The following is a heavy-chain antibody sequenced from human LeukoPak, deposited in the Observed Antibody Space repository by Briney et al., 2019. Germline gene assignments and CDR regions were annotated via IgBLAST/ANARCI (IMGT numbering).Heavy chain of an antibody. Sequence: GGSLRLSCAASGFTFSSYSMNWVRQAPGKGLEWISYIDSSSSTIYYADSVKGRFTISRDNSKNTLFLQVNSLRAEDTAIYYCAKNGDRGAYCSGGSCYPYYYYYMDVWGKGTTVTISS. CDR2: IDSSSSTI. J-gene: IGHJ6*03. V-gene: IGHV3-48*01. CDR1: GFTFSSYS. D-gene: IGHD2-15*01. CDR3: AKNGDRGAYCSGGSCYPYYYYYMDV.